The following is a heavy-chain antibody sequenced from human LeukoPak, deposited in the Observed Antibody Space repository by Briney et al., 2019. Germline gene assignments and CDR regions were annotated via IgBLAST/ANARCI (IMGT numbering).Heavy chain of an antibody. CDR1: GGSISSYY. V-gene: IGHV4-59*01. Sequence: SETLSLTCTVSGGSISSYYWSWIRQPPGKGLEWIGYIYYSGSTNYNPSLKSRVTISVDTSKNQFSLKLGSVTAADTAVYYCARGGVTMVRGKSYYYYYMDVWGKGTTVTISS. CDR3: ARGGVTMVRGKSYYYYYMDV. D-gene: IGHD3-10*01. CDR2: IYYSGST. J-gene: IGHJ6*03.